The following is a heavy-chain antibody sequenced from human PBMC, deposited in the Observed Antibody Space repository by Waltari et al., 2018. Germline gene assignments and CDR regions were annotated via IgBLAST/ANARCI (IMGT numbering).Heavy chain of an antibody. CDR2: INSSVTST. J-gene: IGHJ4*02. CDR1: GFTFSSYW. Sequence: EVQVVESGGGLVQPGGALRLSCAASGFTFSSYWMHWVRQAPGEGLVWVSRINSSVTSTSYADSVKGRVTISGDNAKNTLELQMNSLRAEDTAVYYCARSEGYASPLDFWGQGTLVTVSS. V-gene: IGHV3-74*01. CDR3: ARSEGYASPLDF. D-gene: IGHD1-1*01.